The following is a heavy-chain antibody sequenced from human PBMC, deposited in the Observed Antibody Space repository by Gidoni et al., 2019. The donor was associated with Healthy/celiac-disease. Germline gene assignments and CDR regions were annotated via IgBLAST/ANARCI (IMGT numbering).Heavy chain of an antibody. CDR2: INAGNGNT. CDR1: GYTFTSYA. D-gene: IGHD3-22*01. V-gene: IGHV1-3*01. J-gene: IGHJ3*02. Sequence: QVQLVQSGAEVKKPGASVKVSCKASGYTFTSYAMHWVRQAPGQRLEWMGWINAGNGNTKYSQKFQGRVTITRDTSASTAYMELSSLRSEDTAVYYCARDLAFIQGYYDSSGSIGAFDIWGQGTMVTVSS. CDR3: ARDLAFIQGYYDSSGSIGAFDI.